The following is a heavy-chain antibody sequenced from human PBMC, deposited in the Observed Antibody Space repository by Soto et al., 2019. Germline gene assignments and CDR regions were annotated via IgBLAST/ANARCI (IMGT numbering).Heavy chain of an antibody. CDR2: ISYDGNNK. Sequence: QVQLVESGGGVVQPGRSLRLSCAASGFTFSSYGMHWVRQAPGKGLEWVAVISYDGNNKYYADSVKGRFTISRDNSKNTLYVQMNSLRPEDTAVYYCVKGHLGFGECGMDVWGQGTTVTVSS. CDR1: GFTFSSYG. V-gene: IGHV3-30*18. D-gene: IGHD3-10*01. CDR3: VKGHLGFGECGMDV. J-gene: IGHJ6*02.